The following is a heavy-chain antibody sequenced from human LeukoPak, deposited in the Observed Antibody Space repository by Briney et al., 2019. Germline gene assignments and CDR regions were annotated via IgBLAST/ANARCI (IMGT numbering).Heavy chain of an antibody. CDR3: ARDKGERRYFDWVFDN. CDR1: GFTFSSYA. J-gene: IGHJ4*02. D-gene: IGHD3-9*01. CDR2: ISYDGSNK. V-gene: IGHV3-30-3*01. Sequence: GGSLRLSCAASGFTFSSYAMHWVRQAPGKGLEWVAVISYDGSNKYYADSVKGRFTISRDNSKTTVYLEMNSLRVEDTALYYCARDKGERRYFDWVFDNWSRGTLVTVSS.